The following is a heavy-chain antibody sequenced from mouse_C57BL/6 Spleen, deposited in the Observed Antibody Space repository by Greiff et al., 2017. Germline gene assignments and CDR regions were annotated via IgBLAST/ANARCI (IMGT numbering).Heavy chain of an antibody. CDR2: IRGDGST. CDR3: AKGGYFDV. J-gene: IGHJ1*03. V-gene: IGHV2-3*01. CDR1: GFSLTSYG. Sequence: QVQLKESGPGLVAPSQSLSITCAVSGFSLTSYGVSWVRQPPGKGLEWLGVIRGDGSTNYHSALISRLSISKDNSKSQVFLTLNSLQTDDTATYYCAKGGYFDVWGTGTTVTVSA.